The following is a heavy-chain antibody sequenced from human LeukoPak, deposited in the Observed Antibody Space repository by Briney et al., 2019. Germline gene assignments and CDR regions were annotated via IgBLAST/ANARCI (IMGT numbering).Heavy chain of an antibody. V-gene: IGHV3-74*01. CDR2: INSDATST. CDR1: GFTFSNYW. Sequence: PGGSLRLSCAASGFTFSNYWMHWVRQVPGQGLVWVSRINSDATSTNYADSVKGRFTISRDNAKNTLYLQMSSLRAEDTAVYYCAGGFYGSGKYYAFDIWGQGTMVTVSS. D-gene: IGHD3-10*01. CDR3: AGGFYGSGKYYAFDI. J-gene: IGHJ3*02.